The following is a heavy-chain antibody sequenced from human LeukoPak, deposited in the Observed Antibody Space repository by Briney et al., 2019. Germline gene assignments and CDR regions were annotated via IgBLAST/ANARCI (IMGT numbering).Heavy chain of an antibody. V-gene: IGHV3-74*01. D-gene: IGHD3-3*02. CDR1: GFTFSSYW. J-gene: IGHJ6*04. Sequence: PGGSLRLSCAASGFTFSSYWMHWVRQAPGKGLVWVSRINSDGSSTSYADSVKGRFTISRDNAKNTLYPQMNSLRAEDTAVYYCARGRHFVPFYYYGMDVWGKGTTVTVSS. CDR2: INSDGSST. CDR3: ARGRHFVPFYYYGMDV.